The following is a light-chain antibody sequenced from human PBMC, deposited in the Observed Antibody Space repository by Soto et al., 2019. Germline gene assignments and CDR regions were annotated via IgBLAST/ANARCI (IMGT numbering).Light chain of an antibody. CDR3: QQLDRYPFT. V-gene: IGKV1-9*01. CDR1: QDIASY. J-gene: IGKJ4*01. Sequence: IQDTQSPASLPASVGDRVTFTYRASQDIASYLAWYQQKPGGVPRLLIYSASTLQSGVPSRFSGSGSGTEFTLTISSLQPDDFASYYCQQLDRYPFTFCRGTKV. CDR2: SAS.